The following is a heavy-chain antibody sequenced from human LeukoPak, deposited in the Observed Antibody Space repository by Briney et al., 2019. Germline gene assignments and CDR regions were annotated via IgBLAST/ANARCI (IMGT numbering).Heavy chain of an antibody. CDR3: ARVGCRGGSCSSRGDYYYGMDV. V-gene: IGHV3-21*01. CDR1: AFTFSGYS. CDR2: ISSTSSFI. Sequence: RTGGSLRLSCEATAFTFSGYSMNWVRQAPGKGLEWVSSISSTSSFINYADSVKGRFTISRDNAKNSLYLQMNSLRAEDTAVYYCARVGCRGGSCSSRGDYYYGMDVWGQGTTVTVSS. D-gene: IGHD2-15*01. J-gene: IGHJ6*02.